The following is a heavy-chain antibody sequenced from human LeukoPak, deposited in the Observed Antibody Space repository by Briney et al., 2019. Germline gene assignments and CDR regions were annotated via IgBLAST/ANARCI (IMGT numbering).Heavy chain of an antibody. Sequence: KTSETLSLTCTVSGGSISSYYWSWIRQPPGKGLEWIGYIYYSGSTNYNPSLKSRVTISVDTSKNQFSLKLSSVTAADTAVYYCARVDEMEWSSDWGQGTLVTVSS. D-gene: IGHD3-3*01. V-gene: IGHV4-59*08. J-gene: IGHJ4*02. CDR1: GGSISSYY. CDR3: ARVDEMEWSSD. CDR2: IYYSGST.